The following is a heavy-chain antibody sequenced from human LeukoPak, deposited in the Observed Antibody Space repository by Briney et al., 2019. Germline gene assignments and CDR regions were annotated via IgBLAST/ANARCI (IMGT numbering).Heavy chain of an antibody. J-gene: IGHJ4*02. D-gene: IGHD5-24*01. V-gene: IGHV3-23*01. CDR3: AKKSRDGYNPFDY. Sequence: GGSLRPSCAASGFTFSRYAMSWVRQAPGKGLEWASGMSSSGESPYYADSVKGRFTISRDNSKNTLYLEINSLRAEDTAIYYCAKKSRDGYNPFDYLGQGTLVTVSS. CDR1: GFTFSRYA. CDR2: MSSSGESP.